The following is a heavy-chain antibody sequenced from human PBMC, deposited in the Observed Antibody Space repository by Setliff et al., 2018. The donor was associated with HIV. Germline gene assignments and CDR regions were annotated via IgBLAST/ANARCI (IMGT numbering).Heavy chain of an antibody. CDR3: AREGVSLWFGELPSSYYMDV. CDR2: IIPIFGTS. Sequence: ASVKVSCKASGGTFSSYAISWVRQAPGQGLEWMGGIIPIFGTSNHAQKFQGRVTITADESTSTAYMEPSSLRSEDTAVYYCAREGVSLWFGELPSSYYMDVWGKGTTVTVSS. J-gene: IGHJ6*03. V-gene: IGHV1-69*13. D-gene: IGHD3-10*01. CDR1: GGTFSSYA.